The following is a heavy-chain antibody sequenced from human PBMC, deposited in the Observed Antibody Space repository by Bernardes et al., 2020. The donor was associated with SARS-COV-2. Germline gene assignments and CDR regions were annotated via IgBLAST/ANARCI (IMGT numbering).Heavy chain of an antibody. D-gene: IGHD3-3*01. Sequence: ETLSLTCAVYGGSFSGYYWSWIRQPPGKGLEWIGEINHSGSTNYNPSLKSRVTISVDTSKNQFSLKLSSVTAADTAVYYCARARYYDFWSGYRKGYYYYMDVWGKGTTVTVSS. CDR1: GGSFSGYY. CDR2: INHSGST. J-gene: IGHJ6*03. V-gene: IGHV4-34*01. CDR3: ARARYYDFWSGYRKGYYYYMDV.